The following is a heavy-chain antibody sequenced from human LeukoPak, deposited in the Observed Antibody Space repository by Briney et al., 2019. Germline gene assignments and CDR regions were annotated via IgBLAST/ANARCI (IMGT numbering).Heavy chain of an antibody. Sequence: GGSLRLSCEASGLTFKSYAMAWVRQAPGKGLEWVSVISGSGSNTDSADSVKGRFTISRDNSKSTLYLQMNSLRAEDTAVYYCARARGGVATTDYWGQGTLVTVSS. V-gene: IGHV3-23*01. D-gene: IGHD5-12*01. CDR2: ISGSGSNT. CDR3: ARARGGVATTDY. J-gene: IGHJ4*02. CDR1: GLTFKSYA.